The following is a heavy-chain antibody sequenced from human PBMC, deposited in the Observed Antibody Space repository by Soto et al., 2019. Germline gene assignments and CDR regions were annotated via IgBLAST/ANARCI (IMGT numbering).Heavy chain of an antibody. D-gene: IGHD3-22*01. CDR2: IIPIFGTA. Sequence: QVQLVQSGAEVKKPGSSVKVSCKASGGTFSSYAISWVRQAPRQGLEWMGGIIPIFGTANYAQKFQGRVTITADESTSTAYMELSSLRSEDTAVYYCGGGYYDSSGSPLDLWGRGTLVTVSS. V-gene: IGHV1-69*01. J-gene: IGHJ2*01. CDR1: GGTFSSYA. CDR3: GGGYYDSSGSPLDL.